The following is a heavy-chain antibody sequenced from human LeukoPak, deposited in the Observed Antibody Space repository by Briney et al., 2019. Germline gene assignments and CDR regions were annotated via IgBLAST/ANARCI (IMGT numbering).Heavy chain of an antibody. J-gene: IGHJ4*02. V-gene: IGHV5-51*01. CDR1: GYSFTSYW. D-gene: IGHD1/OR15-1a*01. Sequence: VESLKISCKGSGYSFTSYWISWVRQIPGKGLECMGIIYPGDSDTRYSPSFQGQVPISADKSISTAYLQWSSLKASDTAMYYCARHETGTYFDYWGQGTLVTVSS. CDR3: ARHETGTYFDY. CDR2: IYPGDSDT.